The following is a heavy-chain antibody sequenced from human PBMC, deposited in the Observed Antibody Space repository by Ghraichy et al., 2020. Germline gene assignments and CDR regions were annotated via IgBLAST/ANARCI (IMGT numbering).Heavy chain of an antibody. CDR1: GFTFSSYA. CDR2: ISGSGGST. V-gene: IGHV3-23*01. Sequence: GESLNISCAASGFTFSSYAMSWVRQAPGKGLEWVSAISGSGGSTYYADSVKGRFTISRDNSKNTLYLQMNSLRAEDTAVYYCAKKGTPGVRAGYGMDVWGQGTTVTVSS. J-gene: IGHJ6*02. CDR3: AKKGTPGVRAGYGMDV. D-gene: IGHD2-15*01.